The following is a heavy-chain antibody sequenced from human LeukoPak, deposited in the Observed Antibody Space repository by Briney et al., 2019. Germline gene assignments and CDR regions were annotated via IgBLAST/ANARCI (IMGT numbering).Heavy chain of an antibody. D-gene: IGHD3-3*01. CDR3: ASDRSDVGWSGYYNRPHDY. J-gene: IGHJ4*02. Sequence: SETLSLTCAVYGGSFSGYYWSWIRQPPGKGLEWIGEINHSGSTNYNPSLKSRVTISVDTSKNQFSLKLSSVTAADTAVYYCASDRSDVGWSGYYNRPHDYWGQGTLVTVSS. V-gene: IGHV4-34*01. CDR1: GGSFSGYY. CDR2: INHSGST.